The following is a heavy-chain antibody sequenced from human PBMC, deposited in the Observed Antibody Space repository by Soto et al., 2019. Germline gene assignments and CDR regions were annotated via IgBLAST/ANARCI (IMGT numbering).Heavy chain of an antibody. CDR1: GGSISSGDYY. D-gene: IGHD4-17*01. CDR2: IYYSGST. V-gene: IGHV4-30-4*01. CDR3: ALVFGDYHHFDY. J-gene: IGHJ4*02. Sequence: SETLSLTCTVSGGSISSGDYYWSWIRQPPGKGLEWIGYIYYSGSTHYNPSLKSRVTISVDTSKNQFSLKLSSVTAADTAVYYCALVFGDYHHFDYWGQGTLVTVSS.